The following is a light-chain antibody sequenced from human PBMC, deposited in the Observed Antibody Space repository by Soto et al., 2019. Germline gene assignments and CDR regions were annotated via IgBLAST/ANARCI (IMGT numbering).Light chain of an antibody. CDR1: QSLVSSDGNTY. Sequence: DVVMTQSPLSLPVTLGQPASISCRSSQSLVSSDGNTYLIWFQQRPGQSPRRLIYKVSNRDSGVPDRFSSSGSGTDFTLEISRVEAEDVGVYYCMQGTHWPWTCGQGTKVEIK. J-gene: IGKJ1*01. V-gene: IGKV2-30*01. CDR3: MQGTHWPWT. CDR2: KVS.